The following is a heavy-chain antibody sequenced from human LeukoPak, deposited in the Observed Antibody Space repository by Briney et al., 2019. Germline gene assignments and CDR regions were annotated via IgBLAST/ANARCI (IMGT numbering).Heavy chain of an antibody. Sequence: PGGSLRLSCAASEFTYGMSWVRQAPGKGLECVSAISSSGSNTYYADSVKGRFTISRDNSKNTLYLQMNSLRAEDTAVYYCAKANAVVVIKEYPDWGQGTLVTVSS. D-gene: IGHD3-22*01. CDR2: ISSSGSNT. CDR3: AKANAVVVIKEYPD. V-gene: IGHV3-23*01. J-gene: IGHJ4*02. CDR1: EFTYG.